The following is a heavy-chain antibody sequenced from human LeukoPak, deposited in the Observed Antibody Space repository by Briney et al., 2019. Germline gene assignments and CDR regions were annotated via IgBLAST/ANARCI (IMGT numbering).Heavy chain of an antibody. Sequence: GGSLRLSCAASGFSFSSYEMNWVRQAPGKGLEWVGRIKSKTDGGTTDYAAPVKGRFIISRDDSKNTLYLQMNSLKTEDAAVYYCTTGVLVAGWGQGTLVTVSS. V-gene: IGHV3-15*01. J-gene: IGHJ4*02. CDR1: GFSFSSYE. CDR3: TTGVLVAG. CDR2: IKSKTDGGTT. D-gene: IGHD6-19*01.